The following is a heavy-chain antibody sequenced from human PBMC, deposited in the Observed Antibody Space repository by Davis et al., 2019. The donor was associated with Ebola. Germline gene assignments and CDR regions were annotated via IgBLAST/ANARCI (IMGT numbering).Heavy chain of an antibody. CDR1: GFTVRTNY. V-gene: IGHV3-53*01. D-gene: IGHD4-17*01. CDR3: ASAGGQYGDYGVDV. J-gene: IGHJ6*04. Sequence: GESLKISCAASGFTVRTNYMSWVRQAPGKGLEWVSVIYSGGSTNYADSVKGRFIISRDNSKNTLCLQMNSLRAEDTAVYYCASAGGQYGDYGVDVWGKGTTVTVSS. CDR2: IYSGGST.